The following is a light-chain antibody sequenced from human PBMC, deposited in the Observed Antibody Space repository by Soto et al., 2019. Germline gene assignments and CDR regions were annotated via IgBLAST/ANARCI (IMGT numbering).Light chain of an antibody. V-gene: IGLV2-14*01. CDR1: NSDIGRYNF. CDR3: NSYTSTSPPYV. J-gene: IGLJ1*01. CDR2: DVS. Sequence: QSALTQPASVSGSAGQSISISCTGTNSDIGRYNFVSWYQQRPGQAPQLLIFDVSNRPSGISDRFSGSKSGTTASLTISGLQAEDEADYYCNSYTSTSPPYVFGTGTKVTV.